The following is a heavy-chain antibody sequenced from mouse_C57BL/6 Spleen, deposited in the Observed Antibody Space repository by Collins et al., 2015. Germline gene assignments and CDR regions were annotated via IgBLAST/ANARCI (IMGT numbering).Heavy chain of an antibody. Sequence: QVQLQQPGTELVKPGASMKVSCKASGYTFTNYWMHWVKQRPGQGLEWIGNINPGNGGTNYNEKFRSRATLTVDKSSSTAYMHLSSLTPEDSAVYFCVREKVWLLRDYYYAMDYWGQGTSVTVSS. V-gene: IGHV1-53*01. D-gene: IGHD2-3*01. CDR1: GYTFTNYW. CDR3: VREKVWLLRDYYYAMDY. CDR2: INPGNGGT. J-gene: IGHJ4*01.